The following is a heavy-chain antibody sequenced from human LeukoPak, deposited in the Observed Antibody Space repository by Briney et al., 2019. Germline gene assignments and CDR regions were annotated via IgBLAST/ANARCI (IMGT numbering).Heavy chain of an antibody. V-gene: IGHV4-34*01. J-gene: IGHJ4*02. D-gene: IGHD2-2*01. CDR1: GGSFSGYY. Sequence: SETLSLTCAVYGGSFSGYYWSWIRQPPGEGLEWIGEINHSGSTNYNPSLKSRVTISVDTSKNQFSLKLSSVTAADTAVYYCARIDCSSTSCYRYFDYWGQGTLVTVSS. CDR3: ARIDCSSTSCYRYFDY. CDR2: INHSGST.